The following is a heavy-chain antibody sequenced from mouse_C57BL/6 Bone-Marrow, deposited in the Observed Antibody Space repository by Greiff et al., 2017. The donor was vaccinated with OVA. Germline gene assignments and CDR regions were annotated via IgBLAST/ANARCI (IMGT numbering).Heavy chain of an antibody. J-gene: IGHJ2*01. Sequence: EVKLQESGPELVKPGASVKMSCKASGYTFTDYNMHWVKQSHGKSLEWIGYINPNNGGTSYNQKFKGKATLTVNKSSSTAYMELRSLTSEDSAVYYCARIFGYYPFDYWGQGTTLTVSS. CDR3: ARIFGYYPFDY. CDR2: INPNNGGT. D-gene: IGHD2-3*01. CDR1: GYTFTDYN. V-gene: IGHV1-22*01.